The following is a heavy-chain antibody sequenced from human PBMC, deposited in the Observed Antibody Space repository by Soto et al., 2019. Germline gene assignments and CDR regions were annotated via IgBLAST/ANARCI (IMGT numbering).Heavy chain of an antibody. Sequence: SVKVSCKASGYTFTGYYMHWVRQAPGQGLEWMGWINPNSGGTNYAQKFQGRVTMTRDTSISTAYMELSRLRPDDTAVYYCARVAAAGGYYYGMDVWGQGTTVTVSS. V-gene: IGHV1-2*02. CDR1: GYTFTGYY. CDR3: ARVAAAGGYYYGMDV. D-gene: IGHD6-13*01. J-gene: IGHJ6*02. CDR2: INPNSGGT.